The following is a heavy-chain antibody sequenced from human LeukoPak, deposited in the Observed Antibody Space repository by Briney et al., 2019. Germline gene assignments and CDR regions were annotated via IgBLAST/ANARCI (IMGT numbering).Heavy chain of an antibody. CDR2: INSDGSST. V-gene: IGHV3-74*01. CDR1: GFTFSSYW. J-gene: IGHJ4*02. D-gene: IGHD3-9*01. Sequence: GGSLRLSCAASGFTFSSYWMHWVRQAPGKGLVWVSRINSDGSSTSYADSAKGRFTISKDNAKNTLYLQMNSLRAEDTAVYYCARGYYDILTGHFDYWGQGTLVTVSS. CDR3: ARGYYDILTGHFDY.